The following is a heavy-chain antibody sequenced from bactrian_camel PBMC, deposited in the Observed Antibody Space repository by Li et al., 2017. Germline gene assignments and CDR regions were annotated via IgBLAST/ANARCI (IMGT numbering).Heavy chain of an antibody. CDR3: MTTPEAGTGLVCVIG. D-gene: IGHD5*01. V-gene: IGHV3S55*01. Sequence: HVQLVESGGDSVQAGESLRLSCAGVTSETCGVRWYRQAAGKQLERIASISTDGTTEYADSVKGRFTISKDRAEDTVYLQMDSVKPEDTAMYTCMTTPEAGTGLVCVIGRGPGTQVTVS. J-gene: IGHJ4*01. CDR1: VTSETCG. CDR2: ISTDGTT.